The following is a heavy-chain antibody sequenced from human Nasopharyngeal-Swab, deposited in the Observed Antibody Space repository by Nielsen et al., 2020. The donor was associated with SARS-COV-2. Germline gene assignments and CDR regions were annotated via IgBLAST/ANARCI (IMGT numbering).Heavy chain of an antibody. CDR3: ARLVTTVTPGYYYYYMDV. CDR1: GGSISSYY. V-gene: IGHV4-59*01. J-gene: IGHJ6*03. CDR2: ISYSGNT. Sequence: SETLSLTCTVSGGSISSYYWSWIRQPPGKGLEWIGYISYSGNTYYNPSLKSRVTISVDTSKNQFSLRLSSVTAADTAVYYCARLVTTVTPGYYYYYMDVWGKGTTVTVSS. D-gene: IGHD4-17*01.